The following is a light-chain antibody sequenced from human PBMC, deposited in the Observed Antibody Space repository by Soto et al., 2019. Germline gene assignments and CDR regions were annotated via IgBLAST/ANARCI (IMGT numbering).Light chain of an antibody. CDR1: ESVSSTS. CDR2: GVS. J-gene: IGKJ1*01. CDR3: QKYDNSVWT. V-gene: IGKV3-20*01. Sequence: EIVLTQSPGTLSLSPGERATLSCRASESVSSTSLAWYQQKPGQAPRLLMYGVSSRATGIPDRFSGSGSGTDFTLTINRLEPEDFAVYFCQKYDNSVWTFGQGPKV.